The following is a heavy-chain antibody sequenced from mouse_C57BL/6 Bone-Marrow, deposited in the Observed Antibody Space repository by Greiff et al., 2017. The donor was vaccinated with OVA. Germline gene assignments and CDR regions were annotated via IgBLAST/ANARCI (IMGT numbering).Heavy chain of an antibody. Sequence: EVKLQESGGGLVKPGGSLKLSCAASGFTFSSYAMSWVRQTPETRLEWVATISDGGSYTYYPDNVKGRFTISRDNDKNNLYLQMSHLKSEDTAMYYCARRRMYGSSAWFAYWGQGTLVSVSA. D-gene: IGHD1-1*01. J-gene: IGHJ3*01. CDR1: GFTFSSYA. CDR3: ARRRMYGSSAWFAY. V-gene: IGHV5-4*03. CDR2: ISDGGSYT.